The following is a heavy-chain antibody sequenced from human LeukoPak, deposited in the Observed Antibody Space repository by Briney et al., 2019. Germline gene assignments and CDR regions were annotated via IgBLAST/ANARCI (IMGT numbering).Heavy chain of an antibody. Sequence: GGSLRLSCAASGFTFSGYGMSWVRQAPGKGLEWVSAISGSGGSTYYADSVKGRFTISRDNSKNMLYLQMNSLRAEDTAVYYCAKEGSSTWLPDYWGQGTLVTVSS. J-gene: IGHJ4*02. D-gene: IGHD6-13*01. CDR1: GFTFSGYG. CDR2: ISGSGGST. CDR3: AKEGSSTWLPDY. V-gene: IGHV3-23*01.